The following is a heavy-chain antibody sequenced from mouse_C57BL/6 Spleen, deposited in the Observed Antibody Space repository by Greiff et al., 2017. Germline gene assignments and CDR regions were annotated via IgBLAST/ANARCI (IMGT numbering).Heavy chain of an antibody. Sequence: QVQLKQSGAELVKPGASVKISCKASGYAFSSYWMNWVKQRPGKGLEWIGQIYPGDGDTNYNGKFKGKATLTADKSSSTAYMQLSSLTAEDSAVYFCAREGYYGSSYGGDYWGQGTTLTVSS. CDR1: GYAFSSYW. V-gene: IGHV1-80*01. J-gene: IGHJ2*01. CDR2: IYPGDGDT. CDR3: AREGYYGSSYGGDY. D-gene: IGHD1-1*01.